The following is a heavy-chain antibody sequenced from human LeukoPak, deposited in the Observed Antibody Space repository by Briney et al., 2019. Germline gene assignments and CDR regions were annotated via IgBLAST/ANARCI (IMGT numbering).Heavy chain of an antibody. CDR1: GFTVSNGW. D-gene: IGHD3-3*01. Sequence: GGSLRLSCAASGFTVSNGWMSGVRQAPGKGLEWVGRIKSKTEGGTIDYAAPVKGGFTISRDDSKNTLYLQMNSLKTEDTAVYYCTTMRGYYGMDVWAQGTTVTVSS. CDR2: IKSKTEGGTI. J-gene: IGHJ6*02. V-gene: IGHV3-15*01. CDR3: TTMRGYYGMDV.